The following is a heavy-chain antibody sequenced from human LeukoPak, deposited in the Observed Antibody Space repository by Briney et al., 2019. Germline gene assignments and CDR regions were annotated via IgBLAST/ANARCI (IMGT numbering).Heavy chain of an antibody. CDR1: GYIFIGYY. CDR3: AKGLYYYGSGSYYNTPY. V-gene: IGHV1-2*02. CDR2: INPNSGVT. J-gene: IGHJ4*02. D-gene: IGHD3-10*01. Sequence: ASVKVSCKASGYIFIGYYMHWVRQAPGQGLEWMGWINPNSGVTNYIQKFQGRVTMTRDTSIATAYMELSSLRSEDTAVYYCAKGLYYYGSGSYYNTPYWGQGTLVTVSS.